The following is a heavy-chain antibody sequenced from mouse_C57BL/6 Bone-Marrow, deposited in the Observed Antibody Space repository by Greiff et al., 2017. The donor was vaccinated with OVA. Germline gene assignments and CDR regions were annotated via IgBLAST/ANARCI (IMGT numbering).Heavy chain of an antibody. Sequence: EVKLVESGGGLVQPGGSLKLSCAASGFTFSDYGMAWVRQAPRKGPEWVAFISTLAYSIYYADTVTGRFTISRENAKNTLYLDMSRLRSEDTAMNYCARQGLGDYYAMCYWGQGASVTVSS. CDR2: ISTLAYSI. CDR3: ARQGLGDYYAMCY. D-gene: IGHD3-3*01. CDR1: GFTFSDYG. V-gene: IGHV5-15*01. J-gene: IGHJ4*01.